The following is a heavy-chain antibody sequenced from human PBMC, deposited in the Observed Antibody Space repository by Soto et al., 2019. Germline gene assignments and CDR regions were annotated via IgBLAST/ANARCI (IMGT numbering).Heavy chain of an antibody. Sequence: EVQLVESGGGLVQPGGSLRLSCAASGFTFGSYWMTWVRQAPGKGLEWVATINQDGNDRYYVDSVKGRFTISRDNAKNSLYLHMNSLRAEDTAVYYCARRPGDYVDYWGQGTLVTVSS. V-gene: IGHV3-7*05. CDR2: INQDGNDR. J-gene: IGHJ4*02. CDR1: GFTFGSYW. CDR3: ARRPGDYVDY.